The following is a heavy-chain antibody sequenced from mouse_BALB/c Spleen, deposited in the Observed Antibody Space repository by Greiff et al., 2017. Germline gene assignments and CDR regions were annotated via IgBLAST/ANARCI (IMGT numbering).Heavy chain of an antibody. CDR2: INPSNGGT. Sequence: VQLQESGPELVKPGASVRISCKASGYTFTSYYIHWVKQRPGQGLEWIGGINPSNGGTNFNEKFKSKATLTVDKSSSTAYMQLSSLTSEDSAVYYCFYDYDVEVYAMDYWGQGTSVTVSS. CDR3: FYDYDVEVYAMDY. CDR1: GYTFTSYY. J-gene: IGHJ4*01. V-gene: IGHV1S16*01. D-gene: IGHD2-4*01.